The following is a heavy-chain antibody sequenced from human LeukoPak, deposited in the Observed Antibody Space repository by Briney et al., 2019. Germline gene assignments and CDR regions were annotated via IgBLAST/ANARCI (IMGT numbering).Heavy chain of an antibody. CDR2: IWYDGSNK. CDR1: GFTFSTYA. J-gene: IGHJ4*02. D-gene: IGHD3-16*01. CDR3: AREYYIWGSPIDY. Sequence: GGSLRLSCAASGFTFSTYAMTWVRQAPGKGLEWVAVIWYDGSNKYYADSVKGRFTISRDNSKNTLYLQMNSLRAEDTAVYYCAREYYIWGSPIDYWGQGTLVTVSS. V-gene: IGHV3-33*08.